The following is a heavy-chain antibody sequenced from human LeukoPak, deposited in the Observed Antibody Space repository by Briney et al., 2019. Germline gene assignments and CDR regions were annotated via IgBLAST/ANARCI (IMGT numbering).Heavy chain of an antibody. CDR2: MYNSGKT. Sequence: SETLSLTCTVSGDSISSGGYFWTWIRQHPGKGLEWIGYMYNSGKTYYNPSLKSRVILSIDTSKNQFSLNVSSVTAADTAVSYCARGGSKWGQGTLVTVSS. J-gene: IGHJ4*02. V-gene: IGHV4-31*03. CDR1: GDSISSGGYF. CDR3: ARGGSK. D-gene: IGHD3-16*01.